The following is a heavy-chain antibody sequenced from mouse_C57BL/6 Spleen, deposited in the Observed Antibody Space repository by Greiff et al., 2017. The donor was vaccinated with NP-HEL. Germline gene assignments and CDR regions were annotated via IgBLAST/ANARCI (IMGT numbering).Heavy chain of an antibody. V-gene: IGHV1-69*01. Sequence: QVQLQQPGAELVMPGASVKLSCKASGYTFTSYWMHWVQQRPGQGLEWIGEIDPSDSYTNYNQKFKGKSTLTVDKSSSTAYMQLSSLTSEDSAVYYCARGSRQLRLRPHAMDYWGQGTSVTVSS. J-gene: IGHJ4*01. CDR1: GYTFTSYW. D-gene: IGHD3-2*02. CDR3: ARGSRQLRLRPHAMDY. CDR2: IDPSDSYT.